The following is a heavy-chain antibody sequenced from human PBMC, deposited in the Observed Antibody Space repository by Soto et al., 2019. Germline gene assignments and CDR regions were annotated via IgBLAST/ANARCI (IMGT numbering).Heavy chain of an antibody. Sequence: GGSLRLSCAASGFTFSDYYMSWIRQAPGKGLEWVSYISSSGSTIYYADSVKGRFTISRDNAKNSLYLQMNSLRAEDTAVYYCAREKPYDSSGYYVSGDGFDIWGQGTMVTVSS. V-gene: IGHV3-11*01. D-gene: IGHD3-22*01. J-gene: IGHJ3*02. CDR1: GFTFSDYY. CDR2: ISSSGSTI. CDR3: AREKPYDSSGYYVSGDGFDI.